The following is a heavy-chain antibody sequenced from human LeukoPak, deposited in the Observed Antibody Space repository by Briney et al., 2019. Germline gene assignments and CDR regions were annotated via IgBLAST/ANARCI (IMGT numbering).Heavy chain of an antibody. D-gene: IGHD3-10*01. J-gene: IGHJ4*02. CDR1: GFTFSSYG. Sequence: GGSLRLSCAASGFTFSSYGMSWVRQAPGKGLEWVSAISGSGGSTYYADSVKGRFTISRDNSKNTLYLQMNSLRAEDTAVYYCAKSDRIMVRRVIYNYWGQGTLVTVSS. CDR2: ISGSGGST. V-gene: IGHV3-23*01. CDR3: AKSDRIMVRRVIYNY.